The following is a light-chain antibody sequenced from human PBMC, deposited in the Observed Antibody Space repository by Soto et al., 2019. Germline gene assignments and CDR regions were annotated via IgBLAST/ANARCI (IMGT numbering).Light chain of an antibody. V-gene: IGLV1-44*01. CDR2: SNN. CDR1: SSNIGSNT. Sequence: QSVLTQPPSASGAPGQRVTISCSGSSSNIGSNTVNWYQQLPGTAPKRLIYSNNQRPSGVPDRFSGSKSGTSASLAISGLQSEDEADYYCAAWDDSLNGRVFGGGTKLTV. CDR3: AAWDDSLNGRV. J-gene: IGLJ3*02.